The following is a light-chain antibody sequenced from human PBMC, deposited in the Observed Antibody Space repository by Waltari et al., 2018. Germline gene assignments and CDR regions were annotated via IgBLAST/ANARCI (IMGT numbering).Light chain of an antibody. CDR1: NSDVGTYNL. J-gene: IGLJ3*02. Sequence: QSSLTQPASVSGSPGQSLTISCSGINSDVGTYNLVSWYQHLPGNAPKVMIYEVTQRPSGVSNRFSGSKSGNTASLTISGLQAEDEADYYCCSYAGSTTSVMFGGGTKLTVL. CDR3: CSYAGSTTSVM. V-gene: IGLV2-23*02. CDR2: EVT.